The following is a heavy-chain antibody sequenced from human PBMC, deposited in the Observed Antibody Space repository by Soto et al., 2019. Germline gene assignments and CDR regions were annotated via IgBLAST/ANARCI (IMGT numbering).Heavy chain of an antibody. CDR1: GGSIRTSSYY. CDR3: ARHASLLVNIRSSYFDY. J-gene: IGHJ4*02. Sequence: SETLSLTCTFSGGSIRTSSYYWGWIRQPPGKGLEWIGSIYYSGSTYYNPSLKSRVTISVYTSNNQFSLKLSSVTAADTAVYYCARHASLLVNIRSSYFDYWGQGTLVTVSS. V-gene: IGHV4-39*01. CDR2: IYYSGST. D-gene: IGHD3-22*01.